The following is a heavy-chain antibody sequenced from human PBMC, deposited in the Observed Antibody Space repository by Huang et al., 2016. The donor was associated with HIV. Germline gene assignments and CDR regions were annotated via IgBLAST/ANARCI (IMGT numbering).Heavy chain of an antibody. CDR1: GYNFDSYW. Sequence: EVHLVQSGAEVKEPGESLKISCQASGYNFDSYWSGWVRQMPGKGLEWMGVIYPGDSERGYDPSFQVQVTISADQSINTAYRQWSSLKASDTAIYFCARQGLWLPPTDPFDYWGQGTPVTVSA. CDR2: IYPGDSER. D-gene: IGHD3-10*01. J-gene: IGHJ4*02. CDR3: ARQGLWLPPTDPFDY. V-gene: IGHV5-51*01.